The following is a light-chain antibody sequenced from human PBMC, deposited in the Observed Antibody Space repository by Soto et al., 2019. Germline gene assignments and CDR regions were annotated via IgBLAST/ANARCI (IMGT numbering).Light chain of an antibody. J-gene: IGKJ1*01. V-gene: IGKV1-39*01. CDR1: QSISSY. CDR3: QQSYSTPRT. CDR2: AAS. Sequence: DIQMTQSPSSLSASVGDRVTITCRASQSISSYLNGYQQKPGKAPKLLIYAASSLQSGVTSRFSGSGSGTDFTLTISSLQPEDFANYYCQQSYSTPRTFGQGTKVEI.